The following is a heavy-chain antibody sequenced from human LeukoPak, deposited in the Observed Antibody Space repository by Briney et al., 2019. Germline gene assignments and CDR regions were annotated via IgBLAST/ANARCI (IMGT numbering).Heavy chain of an antibody. J-gene: IGHJ4*02. CDR1: GFTFSSYA. CDR2: MSHDGSDE. D-gene: IGHD6-6*01. Sequence: GGSLRLPCAASGFTFSSYAIHWVRQAPGKGLEWVAAMSHDGSDEYYADSVKGRFSISRDNSKSTLSLQLNSLRPEDTAVYYCARDRGSSSMSMSLIDYWGQGTLVTASS. CDR3: ARDRGSSSMSMSLIDY. V-gene: IGHV3-30*04.